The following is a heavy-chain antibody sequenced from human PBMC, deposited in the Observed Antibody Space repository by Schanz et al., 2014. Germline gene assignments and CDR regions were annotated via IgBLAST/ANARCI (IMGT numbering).Heavy chain of an antibody. D-gene: IGHD1-26*01. CDR1: TSIFNHAW. CDR3: ARGGSGSHYRLDY. Sequence: EVQLVESGGGLVKPGGSLRLSCAASTSIFNHAWMSWVRQAPGKGLEWVSYISGSSRTIYYADSMKGRFTVSRDNAENALYLQMNSLRAEDTGLYFCARGGSGSHYRLDYWGQGTLXTVSS. V-gene: IGHV3-48*01. CDR2: ISGSSRTI. J-gene: IGHJ4*02.